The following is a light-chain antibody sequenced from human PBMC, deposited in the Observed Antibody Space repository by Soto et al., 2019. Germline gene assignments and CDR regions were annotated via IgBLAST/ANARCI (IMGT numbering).Light chain of an antibody. CDR2: AVS. Sequence: QSVLTQPASVAGSPGQSITISCTGTRSDVGGYDFVSWYQQHPGKAPKLIIYAVSNRPSGVSNRFSGSKSDNTASLTVSGLQAEDEADYYCSSYVSRSTYVFGTGTKVTVL. CDR1: RSDVGGYDF. CDR3: SSYVSRSTYV. J-gene: IGLJ1*01. V-gene: IGLV2-14*03.